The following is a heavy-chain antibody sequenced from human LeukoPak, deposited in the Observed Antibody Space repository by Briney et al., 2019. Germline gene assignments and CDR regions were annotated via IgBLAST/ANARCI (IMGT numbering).Heavy chain of an antibody. CDR3: ARGRNDVVRGIDY. J-gene: IGHJ4*02. CDR2: INHSGST. Sequence: PSETLSLTCAVYGGSFSGYYWSWIRQPPGKGREWIGEINHSGSTNYNPSLKSRVTISVDTSKNQFSLKLSSVTAADTAVYYCARGRNDVVRGIDYWGQGTLVTVSS. CDR1: GGSFSGYY. D-gene: IGHD1-1*01. V-gene: IGHV4-34*01.